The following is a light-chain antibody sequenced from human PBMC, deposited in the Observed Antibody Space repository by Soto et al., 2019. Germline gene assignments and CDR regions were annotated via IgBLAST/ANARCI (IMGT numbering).Light chain of an antibody. CDR1: SSDVGYYNL. Sequence: QSALTQPASVSGSPGQSIAISCTGTSSDVGYYNLVSWYQQHPGKAPKVMIYEGSNRPAGVSNRFSGSKSGNTASLTISGLQTEDEADYFCSSYAGSGTYVFGTGTKVTV. CDR2: EGS. J-gene: IGLJ1*01. CDR3: SSYAGSGTYV. V-gene: IGLV2-23*01.